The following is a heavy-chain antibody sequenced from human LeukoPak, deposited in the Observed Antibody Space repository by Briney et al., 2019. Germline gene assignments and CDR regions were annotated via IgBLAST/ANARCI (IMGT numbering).Heavy chain of an antibody. D-gene: IGHD3-3*01. V-gene: IGHV4-38-2*01. CDR3: ARSLPNPRFLEWLPKDY. CDR1: GYSIRSGYY. Sequence: SETLSLTXAVSGYSIRSGYYWAWIRQPPGKGLEWIGSIFHSGSTYYNPSLKSRVTISVDTSKKQFSLKLSSVTAADTAVYYCARSLPNPRFLEWLPKDYWGQGTLVTVSS. J-gene: IGHJ4*02. CDR2: IFHSGST.